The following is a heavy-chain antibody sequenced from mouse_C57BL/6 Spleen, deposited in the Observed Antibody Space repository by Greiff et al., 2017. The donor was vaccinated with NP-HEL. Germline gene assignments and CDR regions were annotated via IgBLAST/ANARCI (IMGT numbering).Heavy chain of an antibody. Sequence: QVQLQQPGAELVKPGASVKLSCKASGYTFTSYWMQWVKQRPGQGLEWTGEIDPSDSYTNYNQKFKGKATLTVDTSSSPAYMQLSSLTAEDSAVYYCARSGDYDYDLLAYWGQGTLVTVSA. CDR2: IDPSDSYT. V-gene: IGHV1-50*01. CDR1: GYTFTSYW. CDR3: ARSGDYDYDLLAY. D-gene: IGHD2-4*01. J-gene: IGHJ3*01.